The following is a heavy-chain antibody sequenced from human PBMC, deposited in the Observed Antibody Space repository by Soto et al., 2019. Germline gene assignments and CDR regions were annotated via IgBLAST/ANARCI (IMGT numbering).Heavy chain of an antibody. CDR2: ISSSGSTI. J-gene: IGHJ4*02. V-gene: IGHV3-11*01. Sequence: GGSLRLSCETSGFTFGDYYMSWIRQAPGRGLEWVSYISSSGSTIYYADSVKGRFTISRDNAKNSLYLQMNSLRAEDTAVYYCARGQVHYDFWRSPYDYWGQGTLVTVSS. D-gene: IGHD3-3*01. CDR1: GFTFGDYY. CDR3: ARGQVHYDFWRSPYDY.